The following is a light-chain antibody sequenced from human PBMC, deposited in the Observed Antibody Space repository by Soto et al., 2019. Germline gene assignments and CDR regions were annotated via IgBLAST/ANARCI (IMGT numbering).Light chain of an antibody. J-gene: IGLJ1*01. CDR1: SSNIGNNY. CDR2: DNN. Sequence: QSVLAQPPSASAAPGQKVTISCSVSSSNIGNNYVSWYQQLPGTAPKLLIYDNNKRPSGIPDRFSGSKSGTSATLGITGLQTGDEADYYCGTWDSSLRGVFGTGTKVTVL. V-gene: IGLV1-51*01. CDR3: GTWDSSLRGV.